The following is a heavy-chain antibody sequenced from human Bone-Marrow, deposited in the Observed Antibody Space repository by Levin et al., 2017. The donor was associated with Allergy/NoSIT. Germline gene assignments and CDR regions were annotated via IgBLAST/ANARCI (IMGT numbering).Heavy chain of an antibody. D-gene: IGHD3-3*01. V-gene: IGHV3-74*01. CDR2: INSDGSST. CDR3: ARDAYDFWSGYYRTQNFDY. Sequence: SCAASGFTFSSYWMHWVRQAPGKGLVWVSRINSDGSSTSYADSVKGRFTISRDNAKNTLYLQMNSLRAEDTAVYYCARDAYDFWSGYYRTQNFDYWGQGTLVTVSS. CDR1: GFTFSSYW. J-gene: IGHJ4*02.